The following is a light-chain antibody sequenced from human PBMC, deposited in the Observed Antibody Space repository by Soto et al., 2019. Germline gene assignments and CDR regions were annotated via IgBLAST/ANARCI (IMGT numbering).Light chain of an antibody. CDR1: SSDVGSYVF. Sequence: QSVLTQPPSASGSPGQSVAISCTGTSSDVGSYVFVSWYQQHPGKAPKLIIYEVTKRPSGVPDRFSGSKSGNTASLTVSGLQVEDEADYYCSIFAGGDNVIFGGGTKVTVL. CDR2: EVT. CDR3: SIFAGGDNVI. V-gene: IGLV2-8*01. J-gene: IGLJ2*01.